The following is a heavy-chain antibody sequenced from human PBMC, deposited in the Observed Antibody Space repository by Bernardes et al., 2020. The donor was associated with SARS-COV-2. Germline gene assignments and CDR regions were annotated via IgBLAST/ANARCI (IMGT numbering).Heavy chain of an antibody. Sequence: GGSLRLSCAASGFTFSSYGMQWVRQAPGKGPEWVAVISYGGGLQHYADSVKGRFTISRDNSKNMLFLQMNSLITEDTAVYYCAKETNRQVSTSLDYWGQGTQVTVSS. CDR2: ISYGGGLQ. CDR1: GFTFSSYG. V-gene: IGHV3-30*18. J-gene: IGHJ4*02. D-gene: IGHD4-4*01. CDR3: AKETNRQVSTSLDY.